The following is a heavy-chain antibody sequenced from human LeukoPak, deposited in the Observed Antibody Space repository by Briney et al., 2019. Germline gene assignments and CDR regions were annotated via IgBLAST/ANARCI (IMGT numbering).Heavy chain of an antibody. D-gene: IGHD2-15*01. CDR1: GYTFTSYA. CDR3: ARDFKSLCSGGSCYYYYYGMDV. Sequence: ASVKVSCKASGYTFTSYAMNWVRQAPGQGLERMGWINTNTGNPTYAQGFTGRFVFSLDTSVNTAYLQICSLKAEDTAVYYCARDFKSLCSGGSCYYYYYGMDVWGQGTTVTVSS. J-gene: IGHJ6*02. CDR2: INTNTGNP. V-gene: IGHV7-4-1*01.